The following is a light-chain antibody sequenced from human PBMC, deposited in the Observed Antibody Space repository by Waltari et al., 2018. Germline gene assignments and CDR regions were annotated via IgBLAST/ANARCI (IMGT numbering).Light chain of an antibody. CDR2: AAS. CDR3: QQSYSTPPT. CDR1: QSISSY. J-gene: IGKJ1*01. V-gene: IGKV1-39*01. Sequence: DIQMTQSPSSLSASVGDRVTITCRASQSISSYLNWYQQKPGKAPKLLIYAASSLQSGVPSWFSGSKTDTDFTLTISSLQPEDFATYYCQQSYSTPPTFGQGTKVEIK.